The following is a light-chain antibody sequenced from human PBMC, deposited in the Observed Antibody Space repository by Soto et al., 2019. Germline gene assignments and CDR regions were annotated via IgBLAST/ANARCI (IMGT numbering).Light chain of an antibody. Sequence: QSALTQPASVSGSPGQSITLSCTGTSSDVGGYNYVSWYQQHPGKAPKLMIYAVSNRPSGVSNRFSGSKSGNTASLTISGLQAEDEADYYCSSYTSSSTLVVFGGGTKLTVL. CDR3: SSYTSSSTLVV. CDR1: SSDVGGYNY. J-gene: IGLJ3*02. V-gene: IGLV2-14*01. CDR2: AVS.